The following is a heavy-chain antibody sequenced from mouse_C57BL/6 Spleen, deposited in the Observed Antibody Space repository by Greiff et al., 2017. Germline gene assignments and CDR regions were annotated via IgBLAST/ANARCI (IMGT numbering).Heavy chain of an antibody. Sequence: EVMLVESGGGLVKPGGSLKLSCAASGFTFSSYAMSWVRQTPEKRLEWVATISDGGSYTYYPDNVTGRFTISRDNAKNNLYLQMSHLKSEDTAMYYCARDREITTVVARFAYWGQGTLVTVSA. CDR3: ARDREITTVVARFAY. CDR2: ISDGGSYT. J-gene: IGHJ3*01. V-gene: IGHV5-4*01. CDR1: GFTFSSYA. D-gene: IGHD1-1*01.